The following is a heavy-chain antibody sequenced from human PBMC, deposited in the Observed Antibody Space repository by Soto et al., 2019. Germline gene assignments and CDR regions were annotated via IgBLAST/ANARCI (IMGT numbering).Heavy chain of an antibody. V-gene: IGHV3-15*01. CDR1: GFTFSNAW. D-gene: IGHD2-2*01. CDR2: IKSKTDGGTT. J-gene: IGHJ3*01. CDR3: TTRALFYAFV. Sequence: EVQLVESGGGLVKPGGSLRLSCAASGFTFSNAWMSWVRQAPGKGLEWVGRIKSKTDGGTTDYAAHVKGRFTISSDDSKYTLYLQMNSLKTEDTAVYYCTTRALFYAFVWGQGTMVTVSS.